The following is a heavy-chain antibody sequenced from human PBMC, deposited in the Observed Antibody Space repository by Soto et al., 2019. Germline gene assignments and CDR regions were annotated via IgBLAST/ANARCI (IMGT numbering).Heavy chain of an antibody. Sequence: SVKVSCKASGYTFPSYAISWVRQAPGQGLEWMGGIIPIFGTANYAQKFQGRVTITADESTSTAYMELSSLRSEDTAVYYCANMVVTAIGAYFDYWGQGTLVTVSS. V-gene: IGHV1-69*13. J-gene: IGHJ4*02. CDR1: GYTFPSYA. CDR2: IIPIFGTA. D-gene: IGHD2-21*02. CDR3: ANMVVTAIGAYFDY.